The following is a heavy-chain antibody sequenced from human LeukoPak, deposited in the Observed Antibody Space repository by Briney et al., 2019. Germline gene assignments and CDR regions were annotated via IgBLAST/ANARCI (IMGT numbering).Heavy chain of an antibody. Sequence: PGGSLRLSCAASGFTFSSYGMSWVRQAPGKGLEWVSAISGSGGSTYYADSVKGRFTISRDNSKNTPYLQMNSLRAEDTAVYYCARRAGAYSHPYDYWGQGTLVTVSS. J-gene: IGHJ4*02. CDR1: GFTFSSYG. D-gene: IGHD4/OR15-4a*01. CDR2: ISGSGGST. V-gene: IGHV3-23*01. CDR3: ARRAGAYSHPYDY.